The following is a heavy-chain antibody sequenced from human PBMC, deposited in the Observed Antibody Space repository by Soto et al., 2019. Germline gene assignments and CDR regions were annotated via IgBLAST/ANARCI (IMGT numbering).Heavy chain of an antibody. D-gene: IGHD6-19*01. CDR2: IEAGNGKT. CDR1: GYIFNRYV. V-gene: IGHV1-3*01. CDR3: ARGRGGYDY. Sequence: QVQLVQSGAEVKKPGASVKVSCKASGYIFNRYVMHWVRQAPGQRPEWMGWIEAGNGKTKYSEKFQGRVTITRDTSASTAYMELTTLRSEDTAVYYCARGRGGYDYWGQGTQVIVSS. J-gene: IGHJ4*02.